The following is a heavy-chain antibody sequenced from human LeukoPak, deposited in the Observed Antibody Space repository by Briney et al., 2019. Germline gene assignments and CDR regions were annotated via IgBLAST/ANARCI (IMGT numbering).Heavy chain of an antibody. CDR3: ARGPDSITIFGVAPTGDYFDY. D-gene: IGHD3-3*01. CDR2: INWNGGST. J-gene: IGHJ4*02. V-gene: IGHV3-20*04. CDR1: GFTFDDYG. Sequence: RTGGSLRLSCAAPGFTFDDYGMSWVRQAPGKGLEWVSGINWNGGSTGYADSVKGRFTISRDNAKNSLYLQMNSLRAEDTALYYCARGPDSITIFGVAPTGDYFDYWGQGTLVTVSS.